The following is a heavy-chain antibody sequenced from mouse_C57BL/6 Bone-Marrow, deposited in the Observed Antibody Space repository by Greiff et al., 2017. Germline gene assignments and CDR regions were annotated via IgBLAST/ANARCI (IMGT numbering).Heavy chain of an antibody. Sequence: EVQLVESGGDLVKPGGSLKLSCAASGFTFSSYGMSWVRQTPDKRLEWVATISSGGSYTYYPDSVKGRFTISRDNAKNTLYRQMSSLKSEDTAMYYCARQFSYSNYDYFDYWGQGTTLTVSS. D-gene: IGHD2-5*01. V-gene: IGHV5-6*01. CDR1: GFTFSSYG. J-gene: IGHJ2*01. CDR2: ISSGGSYT. CDR3: ARQFSYSNYDYFDY.